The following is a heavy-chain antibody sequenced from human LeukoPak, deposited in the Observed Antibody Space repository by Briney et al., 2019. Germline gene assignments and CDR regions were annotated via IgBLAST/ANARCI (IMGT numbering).Heavy chain of an antibody. D-gene: IGHD3-22*01. V-gene: IGHV3-9*01. Sequence: PGGSLRLSCAASGFIFDDYAMHWARHAPGKGLEWVSGISWNGGRTAYADSVKGRLTISRDNAKNSLYLQMNSLRAGDTALYYCAKPIYDSSGYTIVGFDYWGQGTLVTVSS. CDR3: AKPIYDSSGYTIVGFDY. CDR1: GFIFDDYA. CDR2: ISWNGGRT. J-gene: IGHJ4*02.